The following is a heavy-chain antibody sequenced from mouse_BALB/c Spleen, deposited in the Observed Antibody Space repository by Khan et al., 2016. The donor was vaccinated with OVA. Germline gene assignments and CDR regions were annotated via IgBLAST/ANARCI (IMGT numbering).Heavy chain of an antibody. J-gene: IGHJ3*01. D-gene: IGHD1-1*01. CDR1: GYTLTNYG. CDR3: ARGAFYYGREKSAWFAY. V-gene: IGHV9-3-1*01. Sequence: QIQLVQSGPELKKPGETVKISCKASGYTLTNYGMNWVKQAPGQGLKWMGWINTYTGETSYADDFRGRFAFSLETSASTAYLQFNNLKNEDTATYSCARGAFYYGREKSAWFAYWGQGTLVTVSA. CDR2: INTYTGET.